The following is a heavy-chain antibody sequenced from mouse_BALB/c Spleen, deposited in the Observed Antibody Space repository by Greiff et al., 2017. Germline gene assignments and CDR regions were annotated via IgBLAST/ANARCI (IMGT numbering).Heavy chain of an antibody. CDR3: ARRYFDY. Sequence: EVKLVESGGDLVKPGGSLKLSCAASGFTFSSYGMSWVRQTPDKRLEWVATISSGGSYTYYPDSVKERFTISRDNAKNTLYLQMSSLKSEDTAMYYCARRYFDYWGQGTTLTVSS. J-gene: IGHJ2*01. CDR2: ISSGGSYT. V-gene: IGHV5-6*02. CDR1: GFTFSSYG.